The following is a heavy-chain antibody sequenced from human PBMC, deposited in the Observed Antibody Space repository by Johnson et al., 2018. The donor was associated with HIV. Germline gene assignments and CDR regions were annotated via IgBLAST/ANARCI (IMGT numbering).Heavy chain of an antibody. J-gene: IGHJ3*02. CDR1: GFTFSSYW. CDR2: IKQEGGEK. Sequence: VQLVESGGGLVQPGGSLRLSCAASGFTFSSYWMSWVRQAPGKGLEWVANIKQEGGEKYYGASVRGRFTISRDNAKNSLYLQMNSLRAEDTAVYYCARDPDLDAFDIWGQGTMVTVSS. CDR3: ARDPDLDAFDI. D-gene: IGHD1-14*01. V-gene: IGHV3-7*05.